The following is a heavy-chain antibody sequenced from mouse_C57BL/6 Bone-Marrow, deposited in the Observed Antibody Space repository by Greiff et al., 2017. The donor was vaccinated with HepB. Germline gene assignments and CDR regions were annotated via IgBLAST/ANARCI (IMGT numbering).Heavy chain of an antibody. CDR2: IDPSDSYT. CDR3: ARHDYDGNY. J-gene: IGHJ2*01. CDR1: GYTFTSYW. D-gene: IGHD2-4*01. Sequence: VQLQQPGAELVRPGTSVKLSCKASGYTFTSYWMHWVKQRPGQGLEWIGVIDPSDSYTNYNQKFKGKATLTVDTSSSTAYMQLSSLTSEDSAVYYCARHDYDGNYWGQGTTLTVSS. V-gene: IGHV1-59*01.